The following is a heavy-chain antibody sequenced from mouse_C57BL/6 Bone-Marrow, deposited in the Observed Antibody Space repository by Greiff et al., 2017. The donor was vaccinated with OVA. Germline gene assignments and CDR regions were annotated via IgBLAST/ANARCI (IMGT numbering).Heavy chain of an antibody. CDR3: ARDYDGYYGFAY. D-gene: IGHD2-3*01. CDR1: GFTFSSYA. CDR2: ISDGGSYT. V-gene: IGHV5-4*01. J-gene: IGHJ3*01. Sequence: EVKLMESGGGLVKPGGSLKLSCAASGFTFSSYAMSWVRQTPEKRLEWVATISDGGSYTYYPDNVKGRFTISRDNAKNNLYLQMSHLKSEDTAMYDCARDYDGYYGFAYWGQGTLVTVSA.